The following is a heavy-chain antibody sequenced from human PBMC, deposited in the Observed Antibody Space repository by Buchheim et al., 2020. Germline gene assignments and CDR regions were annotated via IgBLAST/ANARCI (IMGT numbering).Heavy chain of an antibody. Sequence: QVQLQESGPGLVKPSETLSLTCSVSGGSVSSGSYYWSWIRQPPGKGLEWIGYIYYSGRTNYNPSLKSRVTISVDTSKNQFSLKLSSVTAADTAVYYCASPSTVTTSSYYYGMDVWGQGTT. J-gene: IGHJ6*02. V-gene: IGHV4-61*01. D-gene: IGHD4-17*01. CDR3: ASPSTVTTSSYYYGMDV. CDR1: GGSVSSGSYY. CDR2: IYYSGRT.